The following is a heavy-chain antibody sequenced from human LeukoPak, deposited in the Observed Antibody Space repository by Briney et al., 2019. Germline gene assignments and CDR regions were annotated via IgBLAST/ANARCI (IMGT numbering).Heavy chain of an antibody. J-gene: IGHJ4*02. CDR3: ATLSGYDSGFDY. V-gene: IGHV1-24*01. D-gene: IGHD5-12*01. CDR1: GYTLTELS. Sequence: ASAKVSCKVSGYTLTELSMHWVRQAPGKGLEWMGGFDPEDGETIYAQKFQGRVTMTEDTSTDTAYMELSSLRSEDTAVYYCATLSGYDSGFDYWGQGTLVTVSS. CDR2: FDPEDGET.